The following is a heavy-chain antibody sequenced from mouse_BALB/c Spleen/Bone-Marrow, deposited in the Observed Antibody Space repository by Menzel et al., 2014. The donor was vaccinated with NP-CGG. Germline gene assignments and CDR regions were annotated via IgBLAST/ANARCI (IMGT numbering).Heavy chain of an antibody. D-gene: IGHD2-4*01. CDR3: ARLRGDYDGYAMDY. V-gene: IGHV1S34*01. CDR2: ISCYNGAT. J-gene: IGHJ4*01. Sequence: LVKTGATVKISCKASGYSFTGYYMHWVKQSHGKSLEWIGYISCYNGATSYNQKFKGKATFTVDTSSSTAYMQFNSLTSEDSAVYYCARLRGDYDGYAMDYWGQGTSVTVSS. CDR1: GYSFTGYY.